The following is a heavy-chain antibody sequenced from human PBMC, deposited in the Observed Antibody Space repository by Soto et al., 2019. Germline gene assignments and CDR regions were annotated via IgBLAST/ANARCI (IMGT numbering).Heavy chain of an antibody. CDR2: ISSSSSYI. CDR3: ARGATRMTLVDC. J-gene: IGHJ4*02. Sequence: GGSLRLSCAASGFTFSSYSMNWVRQAPGKGLEWVSSISSSSSYIYYADSVKGRFTISRDNAKNSLYLQMNSLRAEDTAVYYCARGATRMTLVDCWGQGTLVTVSS. CDR1: GFTFSSYS. V-gene: IGHV3-21*01. D-gene: IGHD2-21*02.